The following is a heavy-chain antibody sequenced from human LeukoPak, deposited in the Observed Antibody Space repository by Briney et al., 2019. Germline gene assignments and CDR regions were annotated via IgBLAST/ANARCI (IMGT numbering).Heavy chain of an antibody. V-gene: IGHV3-7*01. CDR3: ARLTCGGDCYSSSIDY. D-gene: IGHD2-21*02. CDR2: IKQDGSEK. Sequence: GGSPRLSCAASGFTFSNYWMSWVRQAPGKGLEWVANIKQDGSEKYYVDSVKGRFTISRDNAKNSLYLEMNSLRAEDTAIYYCARLTCGGDCYSSSIDYWGQGTLVTVSS. J-gene: IGHJ4*02. CDR1: GFTFSNYW.